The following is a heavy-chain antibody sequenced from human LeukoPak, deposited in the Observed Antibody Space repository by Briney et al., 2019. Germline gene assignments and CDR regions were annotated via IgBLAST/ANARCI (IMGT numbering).Heavy chain of an antibody. CDR3: AIGPYSKQPPPKFDY. Sequence: PSETLSLTCAVSGGSISSGGYSWSWIRQPPGKGLEWIGYSYHSGSTYYNPSLKSRVTISVDRSKNQFSLKLSSVTAADTAVYYCAIGPYSKQPPPKFDYWGQGTLVTVSS. J-gene: IGHJ4*02. CDR1: GGSISSGGYS. V-gene: IGHV4-30-2*01. D-gene: IGHD6-13*01. CDR2: SYHSGST.